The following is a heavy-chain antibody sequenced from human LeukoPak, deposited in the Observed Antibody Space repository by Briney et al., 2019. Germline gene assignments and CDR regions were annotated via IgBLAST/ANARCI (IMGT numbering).Heavy chain of an antibody. Sequence: GGSLRLSCAASGFTFDGYGISWVRDAPGKGLEWGSGINWNGGSTGYADSVKGRFTISRDKTNKSLYLQMNRLRAENTASYNSARGGSYGYVGYFDYWGQGTLVTVSS. V-gene: IGHV3-20*01. D-gene: IGHD5-18*01. CDR3: ARGGSYGYVGYFDY. CDR1: GFTFDGYG. J-gene: IGHJ4*02. CDR2: INWNGGST.